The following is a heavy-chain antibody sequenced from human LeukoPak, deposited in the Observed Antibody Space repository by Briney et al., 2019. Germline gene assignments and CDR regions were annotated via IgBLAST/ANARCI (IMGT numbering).Heavy chain of an antibody. CDR2: IRGSGGST. D-gene: IGHD2-2*02. CDR3: AKASLRHCGITVCYTLDY. CDR1: GFTFGNYG. Sequence: PGGSLRLSCAASGFTFGNYGMNWVRQAPGEGRECVSFIRGSGGSTYSADSMKGRFTNSRDNTKNTLYLQMNSLRADDTAVYYCAKASLRHCGITVCYTLDYWGQGTLVTVSS. V-gene: IGHV3-23*01. J-gene: IGHJ4*02.